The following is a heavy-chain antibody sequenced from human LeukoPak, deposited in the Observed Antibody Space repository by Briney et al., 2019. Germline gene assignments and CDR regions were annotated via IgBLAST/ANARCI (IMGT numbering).Heavy chain of an antibody. CDR3: ARDSRPRGGSCFDN. V-gene: IGHV3-7*01. D-gene: IGHD2-15*01. CDR2: IKEDGSET. J-gene: IGHJ4*02. CDR1: GFTFSEYW. Sequence: TGGSLRLSCAASGFTFSEYWMSWVRQAPGKGLEWVANIKEDGSETYYVDSVKGRFTIPRDDATNSVYLQMNSLRAEDTALYYCARDSRPRGGSCFDNWGQGTLVTVSS.